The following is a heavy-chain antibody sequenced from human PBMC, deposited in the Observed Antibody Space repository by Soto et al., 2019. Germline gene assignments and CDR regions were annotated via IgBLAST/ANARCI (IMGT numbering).Heavy chain of an antibody. V-gene: IGHV3-21*01. CDR2: ISSSSSYI. J-gene: IGHJ4*02. CDR1: GFTFSSYS. D-gene: IGHD3-10*01. CDR3: ARDLFQGGFGELLPLDY. Sequence: EVQLVESGGGLVKPGGSLRLSCAASGFTFSSYSMNWVRQAPGKGLEWVSSISSSSSYIYYADSVKGRFTISRDNAKNSLYLQMNSLRAEDTAVYYCARDLFQGGFGELLPLDYWGQGTLVTVSS.